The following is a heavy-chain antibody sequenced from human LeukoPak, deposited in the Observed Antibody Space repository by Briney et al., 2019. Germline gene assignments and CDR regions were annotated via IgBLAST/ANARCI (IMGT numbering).Heavy chain of an antibody. CDR3: AKDVSNARVAVAAAPYFDY. D-gene: IGHD6-19*01. CDR2: ISGSGGST. CDR1: GFTFSSYA. V-gene: IGHV3-23*01. Sequence: TGGSLRLSCAASGFTFSSYAMSWVRQAPGKGLEGVSAISGSGGSTYYADSVKGRFTISRDNSKNTLYLQMNSLRAEDTAVYYCAKDVSNARVAVAAAPYFDYWGQGTLVTVSS. J-gene: IGHJ4*02.